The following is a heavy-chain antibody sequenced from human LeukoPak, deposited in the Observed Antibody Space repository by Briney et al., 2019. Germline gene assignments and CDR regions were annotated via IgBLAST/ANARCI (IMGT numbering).Heavy chain of an antibody. V-gene: IGHV1-46*01. CDR2: INPSGGST. CDR3: ARESSSTSHYYYGSGSYSGARWFDP. CDR1: GYTFTSYY. Sequence: ASMKVSCKASGYTFTSYYMHWVRQAPGQGLEWMGIINPSGGSTSYAQKFQGRVTMTRDTSTSTVYMELSSLRSEDTAVYYCARESSSTSHYYYGSGSYSGARWFDPWGQGTLVTVSS. D-gene: IGHD3-10*01. J-gene: IGHJ5*02.